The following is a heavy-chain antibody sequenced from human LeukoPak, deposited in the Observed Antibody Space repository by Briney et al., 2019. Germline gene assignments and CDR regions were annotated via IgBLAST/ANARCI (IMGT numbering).Heavy chain of an antibody. D-gene: IGHD2/OR15-2a*01. Sequence: GGSLRLSCAASGFTFSSYEMNWVRQAPGKGLEWVSYISSSGSTIYYADSVKGRFTISRDNAKNSLYLQMNSLRAEDTAVYYCARFNSYYYYMDVWGKGTTVTISS. CDR3: ARFNSYYYYMDV. V-gene: IGHV3-48*03. J-gene: IGHJ6*03. CDR2: ISSSGSTI. CDR1: GFTFSSYE.